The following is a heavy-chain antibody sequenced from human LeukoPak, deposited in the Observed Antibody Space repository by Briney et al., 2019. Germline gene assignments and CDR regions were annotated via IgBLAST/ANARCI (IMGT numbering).Heavy chain of an antibody. Sequence: SETLSLTCTVSGGSLTSYYWSWIRQPPGGRLEWIAFIYSSGNTDYNPSLKRRVTISLDTSKNQFSLKLSSVTAADTALYYCARNFYDTSGSRHNSFDPWGQGILVIVS. CDR2: IYSSGNT. CDR1: GGSLTSYY. J-gene: IGHJ5*02. CDR3: ARNFYDTSGSRHNSFDP. V-gene: IGHV4-4*08. D-gene: IGHD3-22*01.